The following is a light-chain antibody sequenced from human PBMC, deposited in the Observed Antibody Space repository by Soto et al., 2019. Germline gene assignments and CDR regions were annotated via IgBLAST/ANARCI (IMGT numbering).Light chain of an antibody. CDR1: QSVTSSY. Sequence: EIVLTQSPGTLSLSPGERATLSCRASQSVTSSYLAWYQQKPGLAPRLLIYGASSMATGIPYRFSGSGSGTDFTLTISRREAEDYAVYYCQQYGSSPAFGGGTKVESK. CDR3: QQYGSSPA. J-gene: IGKJ4*01. CDR2: GAS. V-gene: IGKV3-20*01.